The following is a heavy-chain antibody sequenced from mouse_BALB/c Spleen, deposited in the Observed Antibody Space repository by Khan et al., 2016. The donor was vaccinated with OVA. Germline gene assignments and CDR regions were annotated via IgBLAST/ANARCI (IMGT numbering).Heavy chain of an antibody. V-gene: IGHV5-4*02. CDR1: GFTFSDYY. CDR3: AREWGLYRYAWFAY. CDR2: ISDGGSYT. Sequence: EVELVESGGGLVKPGGSLKLSCAASGFTFSDYYMYWVRQTPEKRLEWVATISDGGSYTYYPDSVKGRFTISRDNAQNNLDLQMNSLKSEDTAIYYCAREWGLYRYAWFAYWGQGTLVTVSA. D-gene: IGHD2-14*01. J-gene: IGHJ3*01.